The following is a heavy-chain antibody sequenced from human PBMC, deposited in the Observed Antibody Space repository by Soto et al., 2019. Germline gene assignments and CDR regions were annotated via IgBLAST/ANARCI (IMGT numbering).Heavy chain of an antibody. J-gene: IGHJ6*02. D-gene: IGHD3-10*01. CDR2: ISGSSGYT. V-gene: IGHV3-11*06. CDR3: ARDRGGYGPPDV. CDR1: GFSFSDSY. Sequence: GGSLRLSCAASGFSFSDSYMSWVRQAPGKGLEWVAYISGSSGYTGYADSVEGRFTISRDNAKNSLYLQMNSLRVEDTAVYYCARDRGGYGPPDVWGQGTTVTVSS.